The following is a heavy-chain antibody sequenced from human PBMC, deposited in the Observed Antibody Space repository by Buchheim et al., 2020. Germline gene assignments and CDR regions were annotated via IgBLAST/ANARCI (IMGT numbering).Heavy chain of an antibody. CDR1: GGSIRNYY. Sequence: VQLQESGPGLVKPSETLSLTCTVSGGSIRNYYWSWIRQPPGKGLEWIGNINYSGTANYNASLKTRVTISVDTSKNQFSLRVTSVTAADTAVYYCARQGQRLAMSYFDYWGQGTL. CDR3: ARQGQRLAMSYFDY. J-gene: IGHJ4*02. D-gene: IGHD6-25*01. V-gene: IGHV4-59*01. CDR2: INYSGTA.